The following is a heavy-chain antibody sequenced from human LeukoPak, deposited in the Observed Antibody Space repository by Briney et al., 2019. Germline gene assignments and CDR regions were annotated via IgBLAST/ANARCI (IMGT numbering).Heavy chain of an antibody. D-gene: IGHD1-26*01. CDR3: ARDNRRSYFPNDAFDI. CDR1: GFTFSSYS. V-gene: IGHV3-48*04. Sequence: GGSLRLSCAASGFTFSSYSMNWVRQAPGKGLEWVSYISSSSSTIYYADSVKGRFTISRDNAKNSLYLQMNSLRAEDTAVYYCARDNRRSYFPNDAFDIWGQGTMVTVSS. CDR2: ISSSSSTI. J-gene: IGHJ3*02.